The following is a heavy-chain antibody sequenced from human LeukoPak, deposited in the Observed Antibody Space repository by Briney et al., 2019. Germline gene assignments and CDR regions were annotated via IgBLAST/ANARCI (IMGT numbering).Heavy chain of an antibody. J-gene: IGHJ4*02. V-gene: IGHV1-69*01. CDR2: IIPILGTA. Sequence: SVKVSCKASGGTFSSYAISWVRQAPGQGLEWMGGIIPILGTANYAQKFQGRVTITADESTSTAYMELSSLRSEDTAVYYCASAFLVGATRLDDYWGQGTLVTVSS. CDR3: ASAFLVGATRLDDY. CDR1: GGTFSSYA. D-gene: IGHD1-26*01.